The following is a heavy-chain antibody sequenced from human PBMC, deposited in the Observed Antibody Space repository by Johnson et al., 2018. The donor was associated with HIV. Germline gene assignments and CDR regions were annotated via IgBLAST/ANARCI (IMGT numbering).Heavy chain of an antibody. CDR3: AREVDGFYI. CDR2: ISGSGGST. Sequence: EVQLVESGGGLVQPGRSLRLSCAASGFTFDDYAMHWVRQAPGKGLEWVSAISGSGGSTYYADSVKGRFTISRDNAKNTLYLEMNSLRAEDTAVYYCAREVDGFYIWGQGTMVTVSS. V-gene: IGHV3-23*04. J-gene: IGHJ3*02. CDR1: GFTFDDYA.